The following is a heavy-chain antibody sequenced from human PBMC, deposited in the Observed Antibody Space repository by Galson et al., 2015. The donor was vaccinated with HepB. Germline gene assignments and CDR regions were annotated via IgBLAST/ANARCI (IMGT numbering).Heavy chain of an antibody. CDR3: AIAGTTTDGMGVYYYYYMDV. V-gene: IGHV3-21*01. D-gene: IGHD1-1*01. CDR2: ISSSSSYI. Sequence: SLRLSCAASGFTFSSYSMNWVRQAPGKGREWVSSISSSSSYIYYADSVKGRFTSSRDNAKNSLYLQMNSLRAEDTAVYYCAIAGTTTDGMGVYYYYYMDVWGKGTTVTVSS. CDR1: GFTFSSYS. J-gene: IGHJ6*03.